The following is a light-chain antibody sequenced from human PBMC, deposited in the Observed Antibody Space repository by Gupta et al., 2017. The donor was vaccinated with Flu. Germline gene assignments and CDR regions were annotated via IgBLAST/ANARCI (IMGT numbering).Light chain of an antibody. Sequence: GQRARITCGGNKIGSKAVHWYQQKPGQAPVLIVNDDSDRPSGIPERFSGSNSGNTATLTITRVEAGDEADYYCQVWDSSSDHVVFGGGTKLTVL. J-gene: IGLJ2*01. CDR3: QVWDSSSDHVV. CDR1: KIGSKA. CDR2: DDS. V-gene: IGLV3-21*02.